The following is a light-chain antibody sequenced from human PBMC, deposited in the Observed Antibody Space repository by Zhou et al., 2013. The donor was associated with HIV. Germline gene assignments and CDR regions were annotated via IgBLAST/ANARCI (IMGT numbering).Light chain of an antibody. CDR3: QQYNTYWT. J-gene: IGKJ1*01. V-gene: IGKV1D-16*01. CDR2: AAS. Sequence: DVQMTQSPSSVSASVGDRVTITCRASQAIGSWLAWFQQKPGKAPNLLIYAASSLQSGVPSRFSGSGSGTEFTLTISSLQPDDFATYYCQQYNTYWTFGQGTRVEI. CDR1: QAIGSW.